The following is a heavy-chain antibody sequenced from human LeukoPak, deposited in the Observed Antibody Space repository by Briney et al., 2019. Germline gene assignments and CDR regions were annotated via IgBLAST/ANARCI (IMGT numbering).Heavy chain of an antibody. J-gene: IGHJ5*02. CDR3: GRGSYRKRCHWFDA. D-gene: IGHD1-26*01. CDR2: IYPGDSDP. CDR1: GYNSPTNS. V-gene: IGHV5-51*01. Sequence: GESLKISSQGSGYNSPTNSGAWLRQMPGKGLKWMGIIYPGDSDPRYSPSFQGQVTMSVDTSIKTAYLHWISLKASDTSIYYWGRGSYRKRCHWFDAWGQGTLVTVSS.